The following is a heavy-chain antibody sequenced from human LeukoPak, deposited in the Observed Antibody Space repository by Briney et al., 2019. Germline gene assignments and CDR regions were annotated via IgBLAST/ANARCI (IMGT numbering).Heavy chain of an antibody. V-gene: IGHV3-21*01. CDR1: GFIFSSYS. Sequence: GGSLRLSCAASGFIFSSYSMNWVRQAPGKGLEWVSSISSDSYYIFYADSVKGRFTISRDNAKNSLYLQMNSLRAEDTAVYDCARSGPTRDYGMGVWGQGTAVTVS. J-gene: IGHJ6*02. CDR3: ARSGPTRDYGMGV. D-gene: IGHD1-26*01. CDR2: ISSDSYYI.